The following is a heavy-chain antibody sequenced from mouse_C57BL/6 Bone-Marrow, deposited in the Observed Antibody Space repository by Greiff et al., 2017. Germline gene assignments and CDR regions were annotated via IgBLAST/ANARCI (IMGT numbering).Heavy chain of an antibody. J-gene: IGHJ1*03. CDR3: ARSVRHYYGSSHWYFDV. CDR2: IHPNSGST. CDR1: GYTFTSYW. D-gene: IGHD1-1*01. V-gene: IGHV1-64*01. Sequence: QVQLQQPGAELVKPGASVKLSCKASGYTFTSYWMHWVKQRPGQGLEWIGMIHPNSGSTNYNEKFKSKATLTVDKSSSTAYMQLSSLTSEDSAVYYCARSVRHYYGSSHWYFDVWGTGTTVTVSS.